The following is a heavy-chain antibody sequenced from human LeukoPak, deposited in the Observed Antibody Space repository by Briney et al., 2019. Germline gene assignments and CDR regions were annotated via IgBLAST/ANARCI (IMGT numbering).Heavy chain of an antibody. CDR1: EFTFNDYA. Sequence: GGSLRLSCAASEFTFNDYAMHWVRQAPGKGLVWVSRINSDGSSTSYADSVKGRFTISRDNAKNTLYLQVNSLRAEDTAVYYCAKLGIGEHEISGYFYETQSSGVDIWGQGTMVIVSS. CDR3: AKLGIGEHEISGYFYETQSSGVDI. J-gene: IGHJ3*02. V-gene: IGHV3-74*01. D-gene: IGHD3-22*01. CDR2: INSDGSST.